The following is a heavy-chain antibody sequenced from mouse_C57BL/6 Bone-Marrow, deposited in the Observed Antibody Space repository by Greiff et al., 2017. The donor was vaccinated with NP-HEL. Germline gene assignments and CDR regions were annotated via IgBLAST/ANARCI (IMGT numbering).Heavy chain of an antibody. CDR3: ARWGFAY. Sequence: EVKLVESGPELVKPGASVKISCKASGYSFTGYYMNWVKQSPEKSLEWIGEINPSTGGTTYNQKFKAKATLTVDKSSSTAYMQLKSLTSEDSAVYYCARWGFAYWGQGTLVTVSA. CDR1: GYSFTGYY. V-gene: IGHV1-42*01. CDR2: INPSTGGT. J-gene: IGHJ3*01.